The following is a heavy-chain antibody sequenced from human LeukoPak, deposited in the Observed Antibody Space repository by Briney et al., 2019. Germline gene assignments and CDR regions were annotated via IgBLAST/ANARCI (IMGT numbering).Heavy chain of an antibody. Sequence: SSETLSLTCTVAGGYISSYYWSWIRQPPGEGLGWIGYIYYSGSTNYNPSLKSRVTISVDTSKNQFSLKLSSVTAADTAVYYCARNGFGNWNYRFDYWGQGTLVTVSS. J-gene: IGHJ4*02. V-gene: IGHV4-59*01. CDR2: IYYSGST. CDR1: GGYISSYY. D-gene: IGHD1-7*01. CDR3: ARNGFGNWNYRFDY.